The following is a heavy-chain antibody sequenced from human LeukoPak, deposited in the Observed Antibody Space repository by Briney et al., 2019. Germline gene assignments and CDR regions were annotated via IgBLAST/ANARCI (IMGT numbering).Heavy chain of an antibody. Sequence: SETLSLTCAVSGGSISSGGYSWSWIRQPPGKGLEWIGYIYYSGSTYYNPSLKSRVTISVDTSKNQFSLKLSSVTAADTAVYYCARLGAADTSWFDPWGQGTLVTVSS. J-gene: IGHJ5*02. CDR1: GGSISSGGYS. CDR2: IYYSGST. CDR3: ARLGAADTSWFDP. V-gene: IGHV4-30-4*07. D-gene: IGHD6-13*01.